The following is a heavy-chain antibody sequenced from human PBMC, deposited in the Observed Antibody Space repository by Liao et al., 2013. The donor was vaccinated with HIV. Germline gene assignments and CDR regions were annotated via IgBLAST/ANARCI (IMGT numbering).Heavy chain of an antibody. J-gene: IGHJ4*02. CDR1: GGSISSGSYY. D-gene: IGHD3-3*01. CDR2: IYTSGST. Sequence: QVQLQESGPGLVKPSQTLSLTCTVSGGSISSGSYYWSWIRQPAGKGLEWIGRIYTSGSTNYNPSLKSRVTISVDTSKNQFSLKLSSVTAADTAVYYCAREGAIFGYFDYWGQGTLVTVSS. V-gene: IGHV4-61*02. CDR3: AREGAIFGYFDY.